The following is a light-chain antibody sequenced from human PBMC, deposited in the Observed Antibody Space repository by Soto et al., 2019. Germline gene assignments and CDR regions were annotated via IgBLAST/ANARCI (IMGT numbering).Light chain of an antibody. CDR3: QQYGSTPLT. CDR1: QSVNNNY. CDR2: DAS. Sequence: EILLKQSPDTLSLSPGERATLSCRASQSVNNNYLSWYQQKPGQAPKFLIYDASSRATGIPDRFSGSGSGTDFTLTISRLEPEDFAVYYCQQYGSTPLTFGGGTKVDIK. V-gene: IGKV3-20*01. J-gene: IGKJ4*01.